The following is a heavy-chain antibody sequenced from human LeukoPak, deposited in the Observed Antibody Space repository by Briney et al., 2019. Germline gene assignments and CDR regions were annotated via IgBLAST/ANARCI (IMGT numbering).Heavy chain of an antibody. Sequence: GGSLRLSCEASGFTFSGYWMSWVRQAPGKGLEWVANIKPDGSERSYVDSVRARFIISRDNAKNSLYLQINSLRAEDTAVYYCARDFSESPEHSWGQGTLVTVSS. CDR2: IKPDGSER. CDR3: ARDFSESPEHS. D-gene: IGHD1/OR15-1a*01. CDR1: GFTFSGYW. J-gene: IGHJ4*02. V-gene: IGHV3-7*01.